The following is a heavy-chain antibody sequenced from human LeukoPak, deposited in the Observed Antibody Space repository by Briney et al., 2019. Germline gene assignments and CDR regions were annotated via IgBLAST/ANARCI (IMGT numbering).Heavy chain of an antibody. Sequence: GALRLSCAASGFTFSSYWMSWVRQAPGKGLEWVANIRQDGSDKYYVDSVKGRFIISRDNAKKSVSLHMNNLRVEDTAVYYCVVYKYILSWSAFDFWGRGTMVTVSS. CDR2: IRQDGSDK. J-gene: IGHJ3*01. V-gene: IGHV3-7*01. CDR3: VVYKYILSWSAFDF. CDR1: GFTFSSYW. D-gene: IGHD6-13*01.